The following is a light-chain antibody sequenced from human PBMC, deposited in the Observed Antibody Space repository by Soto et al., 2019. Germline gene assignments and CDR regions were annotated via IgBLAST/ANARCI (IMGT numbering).Light chain of an antibody. Sequence: ERVMTQSPATLSVSPGERATLSCRASQSVNIHLAWYQQKPGQAPRLLIYDASTRATGIPARFSGSGSGTEFTLTISSLQSEDFAVYYCQQYSDWPPYTFGQGTKLEIK. V-gene: IGKV3-15*01. CDR1: QSVNIH. CDR2: DAS. J-gene: IGKJ2*01. CDR3: QQYSDWPPYT.